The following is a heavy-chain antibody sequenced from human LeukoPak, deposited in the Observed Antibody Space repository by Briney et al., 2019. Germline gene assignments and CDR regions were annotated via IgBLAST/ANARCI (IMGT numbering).Heavy chain of an antibody. J-gene: IGHJ4*02. CDR2: IYSGGST. V-gene: IGHV3-53*01. Sequence: QPGGSLRPSCAASGFTVSSNLMSWGREAPGKGLGGVSVIYSGGSTYYADSVKGRFTISRDNSKNTLYLQMNSLRAEDTAVYYCARGLRIAAAGPNWGQGTLVTVSS. CDR1: GFTVSSNL. CDR3: ARGLRIAAAGPN. D-gene: IGHD6-13*01.